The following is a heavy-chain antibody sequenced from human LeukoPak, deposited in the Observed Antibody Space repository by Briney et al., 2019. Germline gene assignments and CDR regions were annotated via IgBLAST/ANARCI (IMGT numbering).Heavy chain of an antibody. J-gene: IGHJ4*02. CDR1: GFTFSSYA. V-gene: IGHV3-30-3*01. D-gene: IGHD3-16*01. CDR3: ARGIRSSLGVLDL. CDR2: ISYDGSNK. Sequence: GGSLRLSCAASGFTFSSYAMHWVRQAPGKGLEWVAVISYDGSNKYYADSVKGRFTISRDNSKHTLYLQMNSPRAEATAVYYFARGIRSSLGVLDLGGRGTL.